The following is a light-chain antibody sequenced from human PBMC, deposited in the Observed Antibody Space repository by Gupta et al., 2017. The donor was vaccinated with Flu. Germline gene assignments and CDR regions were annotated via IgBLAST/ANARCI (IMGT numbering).Light chain of an antibody. Sequence: GERATLSCRASQSVGTNYVAWYQKKSGQAPRLLIYGAYRRATGIPDRFSGSGSGTEFTLTISRLEPEDFAVYYCQQYSSSPSFGPGTKVDIK. J-gene: IGKJ3*01. V-gene: IGKV3-20*01. CDR3: QQYSSSPS. CDR1: QSVGTNY. CDR2: GAY.